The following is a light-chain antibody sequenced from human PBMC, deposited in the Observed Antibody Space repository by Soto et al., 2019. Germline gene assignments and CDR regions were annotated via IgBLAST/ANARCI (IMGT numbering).Light chain of an antibody. V-gene: IGLV1-51*01. J-gene: IGLJ3*02. CDR2: DNN. Sequence: QSVLTQPPSVSAAAGQKVTISCSGSSSNIGNNYVSWYQQLPGTAPKLLIYDNNKRPSGIPDRFSGSKSGTSATLGITGLQTGDEADYYCGTWDNSLGAGLFGGGTKLTVL. CDR1: SSNIGNNY. CDR3: GTWDNSLGAGL.